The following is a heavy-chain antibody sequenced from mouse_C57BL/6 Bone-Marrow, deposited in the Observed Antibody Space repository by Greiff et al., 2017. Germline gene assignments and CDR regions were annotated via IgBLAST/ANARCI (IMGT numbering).Heavy chain of an antibody. D-gene: IGHD2-1*01. CDR2: IDPENGDT. CDR3: TPYGNYDYAMDY. Sequence: VQLQQSGAELVRPGASVTLSCTASGFNIKDDYMHWVKQRPEQGLEWIGWIDPENGDTEYASKFQGKATITADTSSNTAYLQLSSLTSEDTAVYYCTPYGNYDYAMDYWGQGTSVTVSS. V-gene: IGHV14-4*01. CDR1: GFNIKDDY. J-gene: IGHJ4*01.